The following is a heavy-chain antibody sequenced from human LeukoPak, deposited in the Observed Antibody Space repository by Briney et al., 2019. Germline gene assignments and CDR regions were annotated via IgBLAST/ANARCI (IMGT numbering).Heavy chain of an antibody. CDR3: ARGPITFGGVIVIEGYYFDY. CDR1: GGSTSSYQ. J-gene: IGHJ4*02. D-gene: IGHD3-16*02. Sequence: SETLSLTCTVSGGSTSSYQWSWVRQPPGKGLEWIGNIYYSGSANYNPSLKSRVTISVDTSKNQFSLKLSSVTAADTAVYYCARGPITFGGVIVIEGYYFDYWGQGTLVTVSS. CDR2: IYYSGSA. V-gene: IGHV4-59*01.